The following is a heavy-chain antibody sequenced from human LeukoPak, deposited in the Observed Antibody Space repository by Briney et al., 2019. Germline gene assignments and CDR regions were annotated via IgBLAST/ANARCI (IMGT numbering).Heavy chain of an antibody. Sequence: PGGSLRLSCAASGFTFSSYEMNWVRQAPGKGLEWVSYISSSGSTIYYADSVKGRFTISRDNAKNSLYLQMNSLRAEDTAVYYCVRDGWFGYYSYMDVWGKGTTVTIPS. D-gene: IGHD3-10*01. CDR3: VRDGWFGYYSYMDV. J-gene: IGHJ6*03. V-gene: IGHV3-48*03. CDR1: GFTFSSYE. CDR2: ISSSGSTI.